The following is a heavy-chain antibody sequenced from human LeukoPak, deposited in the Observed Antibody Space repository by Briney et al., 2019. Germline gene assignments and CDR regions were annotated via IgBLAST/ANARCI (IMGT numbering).Heavy chain of an antibody. J-gene: IGHJ4*02. D-gene: IGHD3-16*01. Sequence: PGGSLRLSCAASGFTFSDYYMSWIRQAPGKGLEWVSYISNSGSYTNYADSVKGRSTISRGNAKSSLYLQMNILRADDSAVYYCARGRSRGSDYWGQGTLVTVSS. CDR2: ISNSGSYT. CDR3: ARGRSRGSDY. CDR1: GFTFSDYY. V-gene: IGHV3-11*05.